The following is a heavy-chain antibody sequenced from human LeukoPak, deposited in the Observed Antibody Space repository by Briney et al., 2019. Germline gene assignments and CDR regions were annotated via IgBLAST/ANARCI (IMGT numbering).Heavy chain of an antibody. Sequence: SVKVSCKASGGTFSSYAISWVRQAPGQGLEWMGGIIPIFGTANYAQKFQGRVTITADKSTSTAYMELSSLRSEDTAVYYCARVLLGGSYQTDASDIWGQGTMVTVSS. CDR2: IIPIFGTA. V-gene: IGHV1-69*06. CDR1: GGTFSSYA. J-gene: IGHJ3*02. D-gene: IGHD1-26*01. CDR3: ARVLLGGSYQTDASDI.